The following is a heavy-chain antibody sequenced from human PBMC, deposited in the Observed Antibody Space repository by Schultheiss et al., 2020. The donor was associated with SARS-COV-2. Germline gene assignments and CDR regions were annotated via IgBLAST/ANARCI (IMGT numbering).Heavy chain of an antibody. J-gene: IGHJ4*02. CDR3: ARDPVYYDSSGYPDY. CDR1: GFTFSSYG. D-gene: IGHD3-22*01. CDR2: ISSSSSYI. V-gene: IGHV3-21*01. Sequence: GGSLRLSCAASGFTFSSYGMHWVRQASGKGLEWVSSISSSSSYIYYADSLKGRFTISRDNARNSLYLQMNSLRAEDTAVYYCARDPVYYDSSGYPDYWGQGTLVTVSS.